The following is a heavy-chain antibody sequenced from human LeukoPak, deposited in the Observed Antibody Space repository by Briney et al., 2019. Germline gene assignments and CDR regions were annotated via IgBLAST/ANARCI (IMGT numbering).Heavy chain of an antibody. J-gene: IGHJ6*02. CDR2: TVSEIDGGTT. V-gene: IGHV3-15*04. CDR3: TTDEDWNYARKDV. CDR1: GFTFNYAW. Sequence: KPRGSLRLSCAASGFTFNYAWMSWVRQVPGKGLEWVGQTVSEIDGGTTDYATPVKGRFTISRDDSKSTLYLQMNSLKIEDTAVYYCTTDEDWNYARKDVWGQGATVIVSS. D-gene: IGHD1-7*01.